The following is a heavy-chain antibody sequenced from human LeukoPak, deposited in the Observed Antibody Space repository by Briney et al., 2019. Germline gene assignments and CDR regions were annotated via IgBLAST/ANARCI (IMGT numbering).Heavy chain of an antibody. CDR1: GFTFSSYS. CDR3: TRVNGGWYPYYFDY. J-gene: IGHJ4*02. CDR2: ISSSSSHI. D-gene: IGHD6-19*01. Sequence: GGSLRLSCAASGFTFSSYSMNWVRQAPGKGLEWVSSISSSSSHIYYADSVKGRLTISRDNAKNSLYLQMNSLRAEDTAVYYCTRVNGGWYPYYFDYWGQGTLVTVSS. V-gene: IGHV3-21*01.